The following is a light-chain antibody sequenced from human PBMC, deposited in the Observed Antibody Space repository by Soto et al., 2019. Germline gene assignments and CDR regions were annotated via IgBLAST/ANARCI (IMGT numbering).Light chain of an antibody. CDR2: GAS. J-gene: IGKJ1*01. CDR1: QSVSSSY. CDR3: PRYASSPRT. Sequence: EIVLTQSPGTLSLSPGERATLSCRASQSVSSSYLAWYQQKPGQAPRLLIYGASSRATGIPDRFSGSGSGTDFTLTISRLESYYFAVHCSPRYASSPRTIRHRTKVDMK. V-gene: IGKV3-20*01.